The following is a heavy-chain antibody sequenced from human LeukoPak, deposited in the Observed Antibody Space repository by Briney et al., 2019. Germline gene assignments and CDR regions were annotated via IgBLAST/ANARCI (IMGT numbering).Heavy chain of an antibody. CDR3: AKDWGYSGQGPFDY. V-gene: IGHV3-30*18. J-gene: IGHJ4*02. CDR2: IWYGGSNK. Sequence: PGRSLRLSCAASGFTFSSYGMHWVRQAPGKGLEWVAVIWYGGSNKYYADSVKGRFTISRDNSKNTLYLQMNSLRAEDTAVYYCAKDWGYSGQGPFDYWGQGTLVTVSS. CDR1: GFTFSSYG. D-gene: IGHD5-12*01.